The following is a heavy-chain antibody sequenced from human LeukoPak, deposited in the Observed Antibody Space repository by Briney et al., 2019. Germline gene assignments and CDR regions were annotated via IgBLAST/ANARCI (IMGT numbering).Heavy chain of an antibody. Sequence: PGGSLRLSCAASGFSFSSYCMTWVRQAPGKGLEWVANIKQDGTEQYYVDSLKGRFTISRDNAKNSLYLQINILRAEDTAVYYCARGLSYCSNEVCPFDYWGQGTQVTVSS. CDR1: GFSFSSYC. V-gene: IGHV3-7*01. CDR2: IKQDGTEQ. CDR3: ARGLSYCSNEVCPFDY. D-gene: IGHD2-8*01. J-gene: IGHJ4*02.